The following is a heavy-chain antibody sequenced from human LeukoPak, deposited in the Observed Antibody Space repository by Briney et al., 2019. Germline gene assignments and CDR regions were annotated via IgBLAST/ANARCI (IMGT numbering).Heavy chain of an antibody. J-gene: IGHJ4*02. CDR1: GYRFTNDW. CDR2: IHPGDSDS. D-gene: IGHD5-24*01. V-gene: IGHV5-51*01. Sequence: GESLKISCKGSGYRFTNDWSGWVRQMPGKGLEWMGIIHPGDSDSRYSPAFRGLVTISVDKSISTVYVQWRSLKASDTAIYYCVRRRDCYNWNWGQGTPVTVSS. CDR3: VRRRDCYNWN.